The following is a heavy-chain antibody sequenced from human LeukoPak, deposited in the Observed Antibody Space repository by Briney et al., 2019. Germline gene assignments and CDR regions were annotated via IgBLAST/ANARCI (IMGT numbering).Heavy chain of an antibody. CDR3: VKSPSDGLDV. V-gene: IGHV3-30-3*02. CDR1: GLTFNKYA. J-gene: IGHJ6*02. Sequence: GGSLRLSCAVSGLTFNKYAMNWVRQAPGKGLEWVAVISFDGSEKYHADSVKGRFTISRDNSKNTLYLQMTSLRPEDTAVYYCVKSPSDGLDVWGQGATVIVS. CDR2: ISFDGSEK.